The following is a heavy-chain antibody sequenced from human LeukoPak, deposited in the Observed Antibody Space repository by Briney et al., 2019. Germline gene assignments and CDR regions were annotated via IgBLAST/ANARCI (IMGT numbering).Heavy chain of an antibody. V-gene: IGHV3-21*01. J-gene: IGHJ5*01. CDR3: AREDNWLDS. CDR1: GFTFSTYT. CDR2: ISTGSSYI. Sequence: GGSLRPSCAASGFTFSTYTMNWVRQAPGRGLEWVSSISTGSSYIDYADSVKGRFTISRDNAKNSLYLQMNRLRVEDTAVYYCAREDNWLDSWGQGTLVTVSS.